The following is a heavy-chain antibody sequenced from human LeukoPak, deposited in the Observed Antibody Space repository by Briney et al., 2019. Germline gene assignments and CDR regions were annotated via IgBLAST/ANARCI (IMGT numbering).Heavy chain of an antibody. Sequence: ASVKVSCKASGYTFTGYYMHWVRQTPGQGLEWMGWINPNSGGTNYAQKFQGRVTMTRDTSISTAYMELSRLRSDDTAVYYCARGHYYYDSSGYYSPYDAFDIWGQGTMVTVSS. CDR2: INPNSGGT. V-gene: IGHV1-2*02. D-gene: IGHD3-22*01. CDR1: GYTFTGYY. CDR3: ARGHYYYDSSGYYSPYDAFDI. J-gene: IGHJ3*02.